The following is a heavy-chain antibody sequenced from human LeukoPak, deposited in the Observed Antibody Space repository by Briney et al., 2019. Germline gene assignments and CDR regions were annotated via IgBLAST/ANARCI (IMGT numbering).Heavy chain of an antibody. D-gene: IGHD2-15*01. J-gene: IGHJ4*02. Sequence: PGGSLRLSCAASGFTFSSYAMHWVRQAPGKGLEWVAVISYDGSNKYYADSVKGRFTISRDNSKSTLYLQMNSLRAEDTAVYYCAKDVGGSRPKYYFDYWGQGILVTVSS. CDR2: ISYDGSNK. V-gene: IGHV3-30-3*01. CDR1: GFTFSSYA. CDR3: AKDVGGSRPKYYFDY.